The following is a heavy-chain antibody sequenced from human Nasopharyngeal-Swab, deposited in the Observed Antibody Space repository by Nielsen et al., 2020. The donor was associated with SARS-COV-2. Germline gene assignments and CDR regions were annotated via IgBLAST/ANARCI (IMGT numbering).Heavy chain of an antibody. Sequence: GESLKISCAASGFTFSSYAMHWVRQAPGKGLEWVAVISYDGSNKYYADSVKGRFTISRDNSKNTLYLQMNSLRAEDTAVYYCAREAMVRGKPTIYHYYGMDVWGQGTTVTVSS. CDR2: ISYDGSNK. D-gene: IGHD3-10*01. CDR1: GFTFSSYA. CDR3: AREAMVRGKPTIYHYYGMDV. J-gene: IGHJ6*02. V-gene: IGHV3-30-3*01.